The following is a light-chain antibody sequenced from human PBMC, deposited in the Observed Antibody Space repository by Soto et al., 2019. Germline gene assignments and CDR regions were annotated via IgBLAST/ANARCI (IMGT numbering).Light chain of an antibody. CDR2: GVF. V-gene: IGKV3-20*01. CDR1: QSVRSNY. Sequence: ETVLTQSPGTVSLSPGERATLSCTTSQSVRSNYLAWYQQKPGQAPRRLIYGVFSRATGIPDRFSGCGSWTDFTRTISGLEPEDSEVYYWQHYDGSPRTFGQGTKLEI. CDR3: QHYDGSPRT. J-gene: IGKJ2*01.